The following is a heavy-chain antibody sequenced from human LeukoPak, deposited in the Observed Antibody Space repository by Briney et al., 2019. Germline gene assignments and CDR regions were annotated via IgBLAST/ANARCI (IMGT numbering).Heavy chain of an antibody. D-gene: IGHD4-17*01. J-gene: IGHJ6*02. CDR1: GFTFSSYA. V-gene: IGHV3-23*01. Sequence: GGSLRLSCAASGFTFSSYAMSWVRQAPGKGLEWVSAISGSGGSTYYADSVKGRFTISRDNSKNTLYLQMNSLRAEDTAVYYCAKDFTVTTDYYYGMDAWGQGTTVTVSS. CDR3: AKDFTVTTDYYYGMDA. CDR2: ISGSGGST.